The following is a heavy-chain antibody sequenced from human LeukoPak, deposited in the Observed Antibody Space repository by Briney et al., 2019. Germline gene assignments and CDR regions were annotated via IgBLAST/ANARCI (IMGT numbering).Heavy chain of an antibody. D-gene: IGHD3-3*01. CDR1: GFTFSSYE. CDR2: ISSSGSTI. Sequence: PGGSLRLXRAASGFTFSSYEMNWVRQAPGKGLEWVSYISSSGSTIYYADSVKGRFTISRDNAKNSLYLQMNSLRAEDTAVYYCARGGGNYDFWSGNNWFDPWGQGTLVTVSS. CDR3: ARGGGNYDFWSGNNWFDP. J-gene: IGHJ5*02. V-gene: IGHV3-48*03.